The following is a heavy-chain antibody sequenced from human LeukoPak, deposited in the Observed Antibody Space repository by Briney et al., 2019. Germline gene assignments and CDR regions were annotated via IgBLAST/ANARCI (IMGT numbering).Heavy chain of an antibody. D-gene: IGHD1-1*01. J-gene: IGHJ6*03. V-gene: IGHV1-8*03. Sequence: ASVKVSCKASGYTFTSYDINWVRQATGQGLEWMGWMNPNSGNTGYAQKFQGRVTITRNTSISTAYMELSSLRSEDTAVYYCARALEVGLYYYYYMDVWGKGTTVTVSS. CDR2: MNPNSGNT. CDR3: ARALEVGLYYYYYMDV. CDR1: GYTFTSYD.